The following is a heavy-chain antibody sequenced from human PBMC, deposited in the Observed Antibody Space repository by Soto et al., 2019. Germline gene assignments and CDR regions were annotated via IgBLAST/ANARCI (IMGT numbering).Heavy chain of an antibody. CDR1: GGTFSSNA. CDR2: IIPIYASP. CDR3: AVAVTGSRSPLAH. Sequence: QVQLVQSGAEVKKPGSSVKVSCKASGGTFSSNAIGWVRQAPGQGLEWMGGIIPIYASPNYAQTFQGRVTVTADKATSTAYLELSRLKFADSAIYYCAVAVTGSRSPLAHWGQGTLVIVSS. V-gene: IGHV1-69*06. D-gene: IGHD3-9*01. J-gene: IGHJ4*02.